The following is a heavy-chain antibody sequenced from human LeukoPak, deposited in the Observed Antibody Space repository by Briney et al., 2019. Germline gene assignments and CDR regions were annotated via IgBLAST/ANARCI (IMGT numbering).Heavy chain of an antibody. Sequence: GGSLRLSCAASGFTFSDYYMSWIRQAPGKGLEWVSYISSSGSTIYYADSVKGRFTISRDNAKNSLYLRMNSLRAEDTAVYYCARASLVGATRYHDAFDIWGKGTTVTVSS. J-gene: IGHJ3*02. V-gene: IGHV3-11*04. CDR3: ARASLVGATRYHDAFDI. CDR2: ISSSGSTI. CDR1: GFTFSDYY. D-gene: IGHD1-26*01.